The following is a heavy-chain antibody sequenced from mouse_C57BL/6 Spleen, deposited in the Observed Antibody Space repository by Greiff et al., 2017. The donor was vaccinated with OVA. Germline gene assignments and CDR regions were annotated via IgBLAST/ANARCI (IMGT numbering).Heavy chain of an antibody. CDR3: ARSSYGSSPDY. D-gene: IGHD1-1*01. CDR2: ISNGGGST. CDR1: GFTFSDYY. J-gene: IGHJ2*01. Sequence: EVMLVESGGGLVQPGGSLKLSCAASGFTFSDYYMYWVRQTPEKRLEWVAYISNGGGSTYYPDTVKGRFTISRDNAKNTLYLQMSRLKSEDTAMYYCARSSYGSSPDYWGQGTTLTVSS. V-gene: IGHV5-12*01.